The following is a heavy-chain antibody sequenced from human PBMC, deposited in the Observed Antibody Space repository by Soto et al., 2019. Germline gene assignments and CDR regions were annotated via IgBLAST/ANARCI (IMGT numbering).Heavy chain of an antibody. J-gene: IGHJ6*03. D-gene: IGHD6-13*01. Sequence: PSQTLSLTCAISGDSVSSNSAAWNWIRQSPSRGLEWLGRTYYRSKWYNDYAVSVKSRITINPDTSKNQFSLQLNSVTPEDTAVYYCARVRRYSSSRWLCYYMDVWGKGTTVTVS. CDR3: ARVRRYSSSRWLCYYMDV. CDR1: GDSVSSNSAA. CDR2: TYYRSKWYN. V-gene: IGHV6-1*01.